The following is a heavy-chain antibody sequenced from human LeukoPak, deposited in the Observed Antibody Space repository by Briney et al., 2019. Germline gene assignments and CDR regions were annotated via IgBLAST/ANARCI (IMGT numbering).Heavy chain of an antibody. Sequence: GGSLRLSCAASGFTFSSYEMNWVRQAPGKGLEWVSYTSSSGSTIYYADSVKGRFTISRDNAKNSLYLQMNSLRAEDTAVYYCARAPAYDFWSGYYPRPFDYWGQGTLVTVSS. V-gene: IGHV3-48*03. CDR2: TSSSGSTI. CDR1: GFTFSSYE. J-gene: IGHJ4*02. CDR3: ARAPAYDFWSGYYPRPFDY. D-gene: IGHD3-3*01.